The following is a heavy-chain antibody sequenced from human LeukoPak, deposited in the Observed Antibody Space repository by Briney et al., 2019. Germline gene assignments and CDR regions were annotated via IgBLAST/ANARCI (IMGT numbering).Heavy chain of an antibody. CDR2: ISAYNGNT. V-gene: IGHV1-18*01. D-gene: IGHD3-9*01. Sequence: ASVKVSCTASGYTFTSYGISWVRQAPGQGLEWMGWISAYNGNTNYAQKLQGRVTMTTDTSTSTAYMELRSLRSDDTAVYYCARAAPHYDILTGYSPFDYWGQGTLVTVSS. CDR3: ARAAPHYDILTGYSPFDY. J-gene: IGHJ4*02. CDR1: GYTFTSYG.